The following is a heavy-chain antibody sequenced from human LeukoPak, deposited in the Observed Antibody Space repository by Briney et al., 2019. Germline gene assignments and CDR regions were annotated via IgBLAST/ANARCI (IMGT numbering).Heavy chain of an antibody. Sequence: QPGGSLRLSCAASGFTFSSYEMNWVRQAPGKGLEWVSYISSSGSTIYYADSVKGRFTISRDNAKNSLYLQMNSLRAEDTAVYYCARDREVVVAAAPYNWFDPWGQGTLVTVSS. D-gene: IGHD2-15*01. J-gene: IGHJ5*02. V-gene: IGHV3-48*03. CDR1: GFTFSSYE. CDR2: ISSSGSTI. CDR3: ARDREVVVAAAPYNWFDP.